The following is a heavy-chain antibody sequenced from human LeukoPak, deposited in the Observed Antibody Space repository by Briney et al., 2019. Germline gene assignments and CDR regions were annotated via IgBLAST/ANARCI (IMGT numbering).Heavy chain of an antibody. CDR3: AKVALRYFEH. Sequence: GGSLRLSCAASGFTFSSSAMSWVRQVPGKGLEWVSGISASGGSTYYADSVRGRFTISRDNSKNTLYVQMSSLRAEDTAVYYCAKVALRYFEHWGQGTLVTVSS. CDR2: ISASGGST. J-gene: IGHJ4*02. D-gene: IGHD3-9*01. CDR1: GFTFSSSA. V-gene: IGHV3-23*01.